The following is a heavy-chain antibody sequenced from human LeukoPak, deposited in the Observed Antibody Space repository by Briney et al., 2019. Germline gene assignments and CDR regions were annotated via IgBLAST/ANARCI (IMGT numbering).Heavy chain of an antibody. Sequence: PGGSLRLSXAASGFTFXXXXXXXRQAXGKXXEWVANXXXXXXXXXXXXXXXXXXXXXXDNAKNSLYLQMNSLRAEDTAIYYCARGGGNFDYWGQGTLVTVSS. CDR1: GFTFXXX. D-gene: IGHD2-15*01. J-gene: IGHJ4*02. CDR3: ARGGGNFDY. V-gene: IGHV3-7*02. CDR2: XXXXXXXX.